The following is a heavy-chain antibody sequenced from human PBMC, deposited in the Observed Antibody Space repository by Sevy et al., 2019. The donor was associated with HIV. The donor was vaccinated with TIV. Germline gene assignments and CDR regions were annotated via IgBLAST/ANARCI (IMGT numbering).Heavy chain of an antibody. Sequence: GGSLRLSCAASGFTFSNAWMSWVRQAPGKGLEWVGRVKSKTAGGTTDYPAPVKGRFIISRDDSNNTLYLQMNSLKAEDTAMYYCATGAQFSGSVFDYWGQGTLVTVSS. CDR2: VKSKTAGGTT. CDR1: GFTFSNAW. J-gene: IGHJ4*02. CDR3: ATGAQFSGSVFDY. D-gene: IGHD5-12*01. V-gene: IGHV3-15*01.